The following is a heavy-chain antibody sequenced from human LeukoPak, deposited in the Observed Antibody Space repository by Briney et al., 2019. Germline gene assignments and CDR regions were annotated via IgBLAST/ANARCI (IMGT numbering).Heavy chain of an antibody. CDR1: GFTFSSHW. CDR3: YATTVTTVGY. D-gene: IGHD4-17*01. V-gene: IGHV3-74*01. Sequence: PGGSLRLSCAASGFTFSSHWMHWVRQAPGKGLVWVSRINTDGSSANYADSVRGRFTISRDNAKNTLYLQMNSLRAEDTAVYYCYATTVTTVGYWGQGTLVTVSS. CDR2: INTDGSSA. J-gene: IGHJ4*02.